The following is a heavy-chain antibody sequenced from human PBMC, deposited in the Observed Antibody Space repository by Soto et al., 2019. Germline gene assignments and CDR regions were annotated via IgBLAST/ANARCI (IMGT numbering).Heavy chain of an antibody. CDR3: AKDHVMVVAGSTFDY. J-gene: IGHJ4*01. CDR2: IYHGGTT. D-gene: IGHD6-19*01. CDR1: GYSISSGSY. Sequence: SETLSLTCTVSGYSISSGSYWGWIRQPPGKGPEWIASIYHGGTTFYNPSLKSRVTVSVDKSNNQFSLKLRSVTAADTAVYYCAKDHVMVVAGSTFDYWGHGTLVTVSS. V-gene: IGHV4-38-2*02.